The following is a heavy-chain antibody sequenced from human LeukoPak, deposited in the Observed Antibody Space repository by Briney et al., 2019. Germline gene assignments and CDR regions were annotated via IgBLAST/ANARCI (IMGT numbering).Heavy chain of an antibody. Sequence: GGSLRLSCAASGFTFSNAWMSWVRQAPGKGLEWVGRIKSKTDGGTTDYAAPVKGRFTISRDDSKNTLYLQLNSLKTEDTAVYYCTTVDDFWSEYYFDYWGQGTLVTVSS. CDR1: GFTFSNAW. CDR2: IKSKTDGGTT. V-gene: IGHV3-15*01. D-gene: IGHD3-3*01. CDR3: TTVDDFWSEYYFDY. J-gene: IGHJ4*02.